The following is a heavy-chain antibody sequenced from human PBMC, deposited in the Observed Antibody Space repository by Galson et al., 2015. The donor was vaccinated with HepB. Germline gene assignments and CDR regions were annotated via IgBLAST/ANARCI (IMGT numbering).Heavy chain of an antibody. Sequence: SLRLSCAASGFTFSNAWMSWVRQAPGKGLEWVGRIKSKTDGGTTDYTPHGKGRFTISRDNSKNTLYLQMNSLKTEDTAVYYCTTEPDYSNPEYGMDVWGQGTTVTVSS. J-gene: IGHJ6*02. CDR3: TTEPDYSNPEYGMDV. CDR1: GFTFSNAW. D-gene: IGHD4-11*01. V-gene: IGHV3-15*01. CDR2: IKSKTDGGTT.